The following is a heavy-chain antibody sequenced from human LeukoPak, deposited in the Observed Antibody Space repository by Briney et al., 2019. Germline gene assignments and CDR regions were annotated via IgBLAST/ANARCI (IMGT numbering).Heavy chain of an antibody. CDR3: AKVARVRYYYYYMDV. J-gene: IGHJ6*03. CDR1: GHTFTGYY. CDR2: INPNSGDT. Sequence: ASVTVSCKASGHTFTGYYMHWVRQAPAQGLEWMGWINPNSGDTNYAQKFQGRVTMTRDTSISTAYMELSRMRSNDTAVYYCAKVARVRYYYYYMDVWGKGTTVTVSS. D-gene: IGHD4/OR15-4a*01. V-gene: IGHV1-2*02.